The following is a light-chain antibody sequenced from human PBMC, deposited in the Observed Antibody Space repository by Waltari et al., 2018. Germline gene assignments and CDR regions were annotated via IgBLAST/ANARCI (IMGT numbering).Light chain of an antibody. Sequence: QTVVTQEPSLTVSPGGTVTLTCASSTGAVTRSYYPNWFQQKPGQAPRALIYSTNNKQSWTPARFSGSLLGGKAALTLSGVQPEDEAEYYCLLYYGGAGVFGGGTKLTVV. CDR1: TGAVTRSYY. CDR3: LLYYGGAGV. V-gene: IGLV7-43*01. CDR2: STN. J-gene: IGLJ3*02.